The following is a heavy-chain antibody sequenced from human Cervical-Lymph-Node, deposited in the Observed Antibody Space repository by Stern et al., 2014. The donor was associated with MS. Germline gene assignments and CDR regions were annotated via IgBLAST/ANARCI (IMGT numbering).Heavy chain of an antibody. V-gene: IGHV4-59*11. CDR1: GGSINNHY. Sequence: QDQLVESGPGLVKPSETLSLMCTVSGGSINNHYWSWIRQSPGEGLEWIGYISYRGSTTYNPSLKSRVTISLDMSKNQISLKLTSVTAADTAVYYCAKFSGTYFPYYYDFWGQGALVAVSS. D-gene: IGHD1-26*01. J-gene: IGHJ4*02. CDR3: AKFSGTYFPYYYDF. CDR2: ISYRGST.